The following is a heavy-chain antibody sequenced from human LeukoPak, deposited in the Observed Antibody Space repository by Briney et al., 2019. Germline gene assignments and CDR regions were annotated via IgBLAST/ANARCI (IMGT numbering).Heavy chain of an antibody. CDR2: IYYSGST. CDR3: ARHLNPTVTTWVYYYYYGMDV. V-gene: IGHV4-39*01. D-gene: IGHD4-17*01. CDR1: GGSISSYY. Sequence: SETLSLTCTVSGGSISSYYWGWIRQPPGKGLEWIGSIYYSGSTYYNPSLKSRVTISVDTSKNQFSLKLSSVTAADTAVYYCARHLNPTVTTWVYYYYYGMDVWGQGTTVTVSS. J-gene: IGHJ6*02.